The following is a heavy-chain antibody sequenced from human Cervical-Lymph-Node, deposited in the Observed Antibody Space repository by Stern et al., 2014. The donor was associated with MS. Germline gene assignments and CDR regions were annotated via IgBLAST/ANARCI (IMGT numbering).Heavy chain of an antibody. CDR1: GYTITGYY. Sequence: VQLVQSGAEVKKPGASVKVSCKASGYTITGYYIHWVRQAPGQGLEWMGWINANSGATKYAQNFQGRFTMTRDTSISTAHMELSGLRADDTAVYYCARDLAGDGDIYLDYWGQGTLVTVSS. CDR2: INANSGAT. D-gene: IGHD7-27*01. J-gene: IGHJ4*02. CDR3: ARDLAGDGDIYLDY. V-gene: IGHV1-2*02.